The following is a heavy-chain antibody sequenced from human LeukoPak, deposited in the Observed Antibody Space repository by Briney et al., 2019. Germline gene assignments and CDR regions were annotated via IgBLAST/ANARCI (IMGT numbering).Heavy chain of an antibody. D-gene: IGHD6-13*01. CDR3: ARDLYSSSWYEGNWFDP. CDR2: ISSDGANA. V-gene: IGHV3-74*01. J-gene: IGHJ5*02. CDR1: GFTFSTYW. Sequence: GGSLRLSCEASGFTFSTYWMHWVRQVPGKGLVLVSRISSDGANANYADSVKGRFTISRDNAKNTLYLQLNSLSAEDTAVYYCARDLYSSSWYEGNWFDPWGQGTLVTVSS.